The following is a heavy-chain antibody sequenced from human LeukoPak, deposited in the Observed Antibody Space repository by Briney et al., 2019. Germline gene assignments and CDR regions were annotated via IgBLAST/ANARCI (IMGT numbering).Heavy chain of an antibody. Sequence: GGSLRPSCAASGFTFSSYWMSWFGQAPGKGLEWVANIKKDGSEKYYVDSVKGRFTISRGNAKNSLYLQMNSLRAEDTAVYYCARDLYRIVVVPHYFDYWGQGTLVTVSS. CDR3: ARDLYRIVVVPHYFDY. CDR1: GFTFSSYW. V-gene: IGHV3-7*01. J-gene: IGHJ4*02. CDR2: IKKDGSEK. D-gene: IGHD3-22*01.